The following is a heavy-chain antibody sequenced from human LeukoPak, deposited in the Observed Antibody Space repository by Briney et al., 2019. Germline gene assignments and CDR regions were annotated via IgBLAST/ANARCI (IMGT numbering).Heavy chain of an antibody. Sequence: GGPLRLSCAASGFTFSSYSMNWVRQAPGKGLEWVSSISSSSSYIYYADSVKGRFTISRDNAKNSLYLQMNSLRAEDTAVYYCAREGGGYNFDYWGQGTLVTVSS. CDR1: GFTFSSYS. J-gene: IGHJ4*02. D-gene: IGHD5-24*01. CDR2: ISSSSSYI. V-gene: IGHV3-21*01. CDR3: AREGGGYNFDY.